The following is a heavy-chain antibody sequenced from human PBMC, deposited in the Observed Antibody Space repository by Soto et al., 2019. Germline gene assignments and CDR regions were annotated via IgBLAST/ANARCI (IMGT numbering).Heavy chain of an antibody. Sequence: SETLSLTCTVSGGSISSSSYYWGWIRQPPGKGLEWIGSIYYSGSTYYKPSLKSRVTISVDTSKNQFSLKLSSVTAADTAVYYCARHWNYYYYYYMDVWGKGTTVTVSS. CDR3: ARHWNYYYYYYMDV. J-gene: IGHJ6*03. D-gene: IGHD1-1*01. V-gene: IGHV4-39*01. CDR2: IYYSGST. CDR1: GGSISSSSYY.